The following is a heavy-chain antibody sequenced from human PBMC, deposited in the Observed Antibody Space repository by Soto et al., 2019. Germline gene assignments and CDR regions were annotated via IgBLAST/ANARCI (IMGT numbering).Heavy chain of an antibody. V-gene: IGHV1-69*01. CDR1: GGTFSSYA. J-gene: IGHJ4*02. Sequence: QVQLVQSGAEVTKPGSSVQVSCKASGGTFSSYAISWVRQAPGQGLEWMGGIIPIFGTANYEQKFQGRVTITADESTSTAYMELSSLRSDDTAVYYCARDVPQCSISWSPSFDYWGQGTLVTVSS. D-gene: IGHD6-13*01. CDR2: IIPIFGTA. CDR3: ARDVPQCSISWSPSFDY.